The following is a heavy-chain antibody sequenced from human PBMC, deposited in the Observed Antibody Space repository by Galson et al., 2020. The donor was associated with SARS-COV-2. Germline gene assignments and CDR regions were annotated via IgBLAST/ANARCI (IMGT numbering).Heavy chain of an antibody. CDR2: INVSGGST. CDR3: ARGGESLDTWFAP. V-gene: IGHV1-46*01. CDR1: GYTFTTYY. J-gene: IGHJ5*02. D-gene: IGHD1-26*01. Sequence: ASVKVSCKASGYTFTTYYLHWVRQAPGQGLEWMGIINVSGGSTIYAQKFQGRVTVTRDTSTSTVYMELSSLRSEDTAVYYCARGGESLDTWFAPWGQGTLVTVSS.